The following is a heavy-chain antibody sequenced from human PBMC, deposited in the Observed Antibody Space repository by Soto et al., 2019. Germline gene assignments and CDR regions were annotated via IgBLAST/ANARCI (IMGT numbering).Heavy chain of an antibody. CDR2: MNPKSGNT. J-gene: IGHJ6*02. D-gene: IGHD4-17*01. Sequence: ASVKVSCKASGYTFSRYDVKWVGQATGQGVEGVGWMNPKSGNTDHAQQFQSRVTITADKSTNIVYMDVTSLRSEDTAVYYCARGDATKIVVTTYYAMDVWGQGTTVTVSS. V-gene: IGHV1-8*03. CDR3: ARGDATKIVVTTYYAMDV. CDR1: GYTFSRYD.